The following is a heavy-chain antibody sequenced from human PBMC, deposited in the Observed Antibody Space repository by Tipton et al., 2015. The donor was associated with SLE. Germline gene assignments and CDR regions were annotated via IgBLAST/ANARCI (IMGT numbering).Heavy chain of an antibody. CDR1: GFTFSDFW. V-gene: IGHV3-74*01. J-gene: IGHJ6*02. CDR3: GSTTTDYGMDV. D-gene: IGHD2/OR15-2a*01. CDR2: IYSDGSST. Sequence: SLRLSCAASGFTFSDFWMHWVRQAPGKGLVWVARIYSDGSSTNYADSVRGRFTISRDNAKNTLYLQMTSLRADDTAVYYCGSTTTDYGMDVWGQGTTVTVSS.